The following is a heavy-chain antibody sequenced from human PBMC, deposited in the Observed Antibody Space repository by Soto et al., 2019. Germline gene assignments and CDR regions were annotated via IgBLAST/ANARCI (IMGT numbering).Heavy chain of an antibody. J-gene: IGHJ5*02. CDR2: IKQDGSEK. Sequence: GGSLRLSCAASGFTFSSYWMSWVRQAPGKGLEWVANIKQDGSEKYYVDLVKGRLTISRDNAKNSLYLQMNSLRAEDTAVYYCARDNRRGLPAAKSGWFDPWGQGTLVTVSS. CDR3: ARDNRRGLPAAKSGWFDP. V-gene: IGHV3-7*01. CDR1: GFTFSSYW. D-gene: IGHD2-2*01.